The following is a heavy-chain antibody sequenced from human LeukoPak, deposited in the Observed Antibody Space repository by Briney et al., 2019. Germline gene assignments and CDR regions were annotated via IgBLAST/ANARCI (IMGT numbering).Heavy chain of an antibody. J-gene: IGHJ2*01. D-gene: IGHD4-17*01. Sequence: PGGSLRLSCAASGFTVSSKYMGWVRQAPGKGLEWVSTLYSNGNTYYADSVKGRFTISRDNSKNTLSLQMNSLRAEDTAVYYCARDPWVDYGDYGSLDWYFDLWGRGTLVTVSS. CDR1: GFTVSSKY. CDR2: LYSNGNT. V-gene: IGHV3-53*01. CDR3: ARDPWVDYGDYGSLDWYFDL.